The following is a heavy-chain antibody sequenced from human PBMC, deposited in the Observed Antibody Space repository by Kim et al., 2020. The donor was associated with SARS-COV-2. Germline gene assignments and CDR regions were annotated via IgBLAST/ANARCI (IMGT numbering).Heavy chain of an antibody. D-gene: IGHD3-22*01. CDR1: GDTFSSYA. CDR2: IIPIFGTA. CDR3: ARDGGYDSSPPTSN. Sequence: SVKVSCKASGDTFSSYAISWVRQAPGQGLEWMGGIIPIFGTATYAQKFQGRVTITADESTSTFYMDLSSLRSEDTAVYYCARDGGYDSSPPTSNWGQGTLVTVSS. J-gene: IGHJ4*02. V-gene: IGHV1-69*13.